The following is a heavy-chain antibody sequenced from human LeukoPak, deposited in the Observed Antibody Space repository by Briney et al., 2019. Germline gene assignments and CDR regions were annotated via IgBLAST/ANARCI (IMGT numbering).Heavy chain of an antibody. D-gene: IGHD6-13*01. J-gene: IGHJ2*01. Sequence: PGGSLRLSCAASGFTFSSYWMHWVRHAPGKGLVWVSRINSDGSSTSYADSVKGRFTISRDNAKNTLYLQMNSLRAEDTAVYYCARVRAAAGTRVDFWYFDLWGRGTLVTVSS. CDR2: INSDGSST. CDR1: GFTFSSYW. V-gene: IGHV3-74*01. CDR3: ARVRAAAGTRVDFWYFDL.